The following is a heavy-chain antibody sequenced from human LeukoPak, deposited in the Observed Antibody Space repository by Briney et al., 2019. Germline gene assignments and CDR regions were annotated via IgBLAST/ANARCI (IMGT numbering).Heavy chain of an antibody. V-gene: IGHV4-34*01. CDR1: GGSFSGYY. CDR3: AKGGSTNFYYGDV. J-gene: IGHJ6*02. Sequence: PSETLSLTCAVYGGSFSGYYWSWIRQPPGKGLEWIGEINLSGSTNYNPSLKSRVTISVDTSKNQLSLHLSSVTAADTAVYYCAKGGSTNFYYGDVWGQGTTVTVSS. D-gene: IGHD2/OR15-2a*01. CDR2: INLSGST.